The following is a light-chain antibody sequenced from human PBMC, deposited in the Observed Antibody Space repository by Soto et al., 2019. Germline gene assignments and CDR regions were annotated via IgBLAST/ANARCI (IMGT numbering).Light chain of an antibody. V-gene: IGKV3-15*01. Sequence: EIVMTQSPATLSVCPGEGATLSCRASQSVSSGVAWYQQKPGQAPGLLIYGASTRATGFPARFSGSGSGTEFTLIISSLQSEDSAVYYCQQYDNWPPTFGQGTKVDI. CDR3: QQYDNWPPT. CDR2: GAS. CDR1: QSVSSG. J-gene: IGKJ1*01.